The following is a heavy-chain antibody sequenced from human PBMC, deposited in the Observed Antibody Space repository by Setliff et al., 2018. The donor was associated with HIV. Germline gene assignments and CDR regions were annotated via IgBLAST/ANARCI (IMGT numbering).Heavy chain of an antibody. CDR1: GNSISTDY. CDR2: IYNSAST. J-gene: IGHJ4*02. CDR3: ARHSPFDY. Sequence: SETLSLTCTVSGNSISTDYWTWIRQPPGKGLEWIGYIYNSASTSYNPSIKSRVTISVDTSKNQFSLKLSSVTAAYTAGYYCARHSPFDYWGQGTLVTVSS. V-gene: IGHV4-59*08.